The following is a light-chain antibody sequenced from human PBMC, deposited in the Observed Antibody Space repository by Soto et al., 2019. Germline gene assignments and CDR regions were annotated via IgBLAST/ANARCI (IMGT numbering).Light chain of an antibody. CDR3: SFHKSSSPRL. CDR2: DVS. J-gene: IGLJ3*02. CDR1: SSDVGGYNY. Sequence: QSALTQPASVSGSPGQSITISCTGTSSDVGGYNYVSWYQQHPGKAPKLMIYDVSNRPSGVSNRFSGSKSGNTASLTISGPHAEDGANYHCSFHKSSSPRLFRGGPTLTVL. V-gene: IGLV2-14*01.